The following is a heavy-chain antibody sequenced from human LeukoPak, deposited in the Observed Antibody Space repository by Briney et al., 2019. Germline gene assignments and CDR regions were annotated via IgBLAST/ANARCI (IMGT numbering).Heavy chain of an antibody. CDR2: INTDTGNP. CDR3: ARGGGRYCDSTSCYSAYYFDY. J-gene: IGHJ4*02. CDR1: GGTFSSYA. D-gene: IGHD2-2*01. V-gene: IGHV7-4-1*02. Sequence: ASVKVSCKASGGTFSSYAISWVRQAPGQGLEWIGWINTDTGNPTYAPGFTGRFVLSLDTSVSTAYLQISSLKAEDTAVYYCARGGGRYCDSTSCYSAYYFDYWGQGTLVTVSS.